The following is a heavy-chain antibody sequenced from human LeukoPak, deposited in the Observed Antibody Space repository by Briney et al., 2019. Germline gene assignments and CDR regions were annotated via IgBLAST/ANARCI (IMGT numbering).Heavy chain of an antibody. CDR1: GFTFSDYY. Sequence: GGSLRLSCAASGFTFSDYYMSWIRQAPGKGLEWVSYISSSGSTIYYADSVKGRFTISRDNAKSSLYLQMNSLRAEDTAVYYCAKDQYGDYFDYWGQGTLVTVSS. CDR3: AKDQYGDYFDY. CDR2: ISSSGSTI. V-gene: IGHV3-11*01. J-gene: IGHJ4*02. D-gene: IGHD4-17*01.